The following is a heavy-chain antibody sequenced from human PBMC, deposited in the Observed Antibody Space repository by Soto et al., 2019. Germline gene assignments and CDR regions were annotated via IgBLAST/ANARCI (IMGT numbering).Heavy chain of an antibody. Sequence: GESLKISCKGSDYSFNTYWIAWVRQMPGKGLEWMGIIYPGDSDTRYSPSFQGQVTISADKSISTAHLQWSSLKASDTAMYYCARVDFWSAPGAYYYYGMDVWGQGTTVTVSS. CDR3: ARVDFWSAPGAYYYYGMDV. CDR1: DYSFNTYW. D-gene: IGHD3-3*01. V-gene: IGHV5-51*01. CDR2: IYPGDSDT. J-gene: IGHJ6*02.